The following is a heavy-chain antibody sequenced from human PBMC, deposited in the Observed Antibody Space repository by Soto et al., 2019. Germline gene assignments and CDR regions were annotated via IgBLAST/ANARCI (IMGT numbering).Heavy chain of an antibody. CDR2: IYYSGST. D-gene: IGHD6-19*01. J-gene: IGHJ4*02. V-gene: IGHV4-39*01. CDR3: ARRTVNIRTFYSGLKTHCFDY. Sequence: QLQLQESGPGLVKPSETLSLTCAVSGGSISSSSYYWGWIRQPPGKGLEWIGSIYYSGSTYYTPSIQSRGAISVDTSKNRFSLKLIAVTAADTAVYYCARRTVNIRTFYSGLKTHCFDYWGQGTLVTVSS. CDR1: GGSISSSSYY.